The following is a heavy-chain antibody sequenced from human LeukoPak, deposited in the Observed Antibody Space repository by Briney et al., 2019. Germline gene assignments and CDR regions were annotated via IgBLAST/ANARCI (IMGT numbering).Heavy chain of an antibody. CDR1: GGSVSSGSYY. V-gene: IGHV4-61*01. Sequence: SETLSLTCTVSGGSVSSGSYYWSWIRQPPGKGLEWIGYIYYSGSTNYNPSLKSRVTISVDTSKNQFSLKLSSVTAADTAVYYCARGGYSSSSPIWYWGQGTLVTVSS. J-gene: IGHJ4*02. CDR3: ARGGYSSSSPIWY. CDR2: IYYSGST. D-gene: IGHD6-6*01.